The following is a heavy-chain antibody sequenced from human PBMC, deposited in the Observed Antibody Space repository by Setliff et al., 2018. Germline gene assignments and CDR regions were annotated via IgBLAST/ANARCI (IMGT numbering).Heavy chain of an antibody. CDR2: IHYSGST. CDR1: GASINRDY. CDR3: ARHEFVGGYYGSVTYRHFDY. Sequence: SETLSLTCSVSGASINRDYWNWIRQPPGKGLEWIGYIHYSGSTNYNPSLKSRVTISGDTSKNQFSLQVTSLAATDTALYFCARHEFVGGYYGSVTYRHFDYWGQGILVTVSS. J-gene: IGHJ4*02. V-gene: IGHV4-59*08. D-gene: IGHD3-10*01.